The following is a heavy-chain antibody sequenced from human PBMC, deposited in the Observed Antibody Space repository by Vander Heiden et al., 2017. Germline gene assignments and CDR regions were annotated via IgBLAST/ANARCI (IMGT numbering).Heavy chain of an antibody. Sequence: EVQLVESGGGLVKLGGSLSLSCAASGFTSSSYSLNWVRQAPGKGLEWVSSISGGSSYIYYADSVKGRFTISRDNPKNARYLQLNSLRAEDTAVYYCASSTSGVRGVITTVDYWGQGTLVTVSS. V-gene: IGHV3-21*01. CDR3: ASSTSGVRGVITTVDY. CDR2: ISGGSSYI. CDR1: GFTSSSYS. J-gene: IGHJ4*02. D-gene: IGHD3-10*01.